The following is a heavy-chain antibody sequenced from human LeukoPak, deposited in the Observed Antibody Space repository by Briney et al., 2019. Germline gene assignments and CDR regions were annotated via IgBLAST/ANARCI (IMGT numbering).Heavy chain of an antibody. CDR2: INHSGST. V-gene: IGHV4-34*01. Sequence: SETLSLTCAVYGGSFSGYYWSWIRQPPGKGLEWIGEINHSGSTNYNPSLKSRVTISVDTSKNQFSLKLSSVTAADTAVYYCTRHEVATMLFDYWGQGTLVTVSS. CDR3: TRHEVATMLFDY. D-gene: IGHD5-12*01. J-gene: IGHJ4*02. CDR1: GGSFSGYY.